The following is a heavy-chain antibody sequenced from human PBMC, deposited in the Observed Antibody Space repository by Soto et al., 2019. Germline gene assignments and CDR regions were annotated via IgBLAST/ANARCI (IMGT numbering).Heavy chain of an antibody. CDR3: TKSDGCGGGACYTGTYYYFDV. V-gene: IGHV3-23*01. Sequence: GGSLRLSCAASGFPSSSYALNWVRQAPGKGPEWVSTISESGHHTHYADSVKGRFTISRDKSKNTLSLQMNSLRVDDTAIYYCTKSDGCGGGACYTGTYYYFDVWGRGTLVTVSS. CDR1: GFPSSSYA. CDR2: ISESGHHT. D-gene: IGHD3-16*02. J-gene: IGHJ2*01.